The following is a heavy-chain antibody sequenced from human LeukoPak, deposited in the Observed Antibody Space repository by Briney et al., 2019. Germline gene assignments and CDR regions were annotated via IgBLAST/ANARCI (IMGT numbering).Heavy chain of an antibody. Sequence: GGSLRLSCAASGFTVSSNYMSWVRQAPGKGLEWVSVIYSGGSTCYADSVKGRFTISRDNSKNTLYLQMNSLRAEDTAVYYCARDRVYYYDSSGYYPDAFDIWGQGTMVTVSS. CDR1: GFTVSSNY. CDR2: IYSGGST. D-gene: IGHD3-22*01. J-gene: IGHJ3*02. CDR3: ARDRVYYYDSSGYYPDAFDI. V-gene: IGHV3-66*01.